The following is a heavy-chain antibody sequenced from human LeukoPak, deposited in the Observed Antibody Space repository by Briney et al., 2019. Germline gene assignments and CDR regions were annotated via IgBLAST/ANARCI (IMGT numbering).Heavy chain of an antibody. CDR2: IYHSGST. Sequence: KSSETLSLTCAVSGYSISSGYYWGWIRQPPGKGLEWIGSIYHSGSTYYNPSLKYRVTISVDTSKNQFSLKLSSVTAADTAVYYCARLSSDGSYYYYYYMDVWGKGTTVTVSS. J-gene: IGHJ6*03. V-gene: IGHV4-38-2*01. CDR3: ARLSSDGSYYYYYYMDV. CDR1: GYSISSGYY. D-gene: IGHD6-25*01.